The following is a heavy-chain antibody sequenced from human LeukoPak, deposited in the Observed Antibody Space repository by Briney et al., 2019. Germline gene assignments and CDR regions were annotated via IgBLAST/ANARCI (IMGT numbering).Heavy chain of an antibody. D-gene: IGHD3-22*01. J-gene: IGHJ3*02. Sequence: ASVKVSCKASGYTFTGYYMHWVRQARGQGLEWMGWINPKSGGTNYAQKFQGRVTMTRDTSISTAYMELSRLRSDDTAVYYCARGPYKYDGSGAFDIWGQGTMVTVSS. V-gene: IGHV1-2*02. CDR2: INPKSGGT. CDR3: ARGPYKYDGSGAFDI. CDR1: GYTFTGYY.